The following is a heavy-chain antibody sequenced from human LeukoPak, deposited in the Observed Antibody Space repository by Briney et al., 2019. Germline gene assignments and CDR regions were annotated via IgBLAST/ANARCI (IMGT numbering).Heavy chain of an antibody. D-gene: IGHD5-18*01. J-gene: IGHJ4*02. CDR3: ARDRGGYSYGIGY. CDR1: GGSFSGYY. Sequence: SETLSLTCAVYGGSFSGYYWSWIRQPPGKGLEWIGEINHSGSTNYNPSRKSRVPISVDKSKNQFSLKLSSVTAADTAVYYCARDRGGYSYGIGYWGQGTLVTVSS. CDR2: INHSGST. V-gene: IGHV4-34*01.